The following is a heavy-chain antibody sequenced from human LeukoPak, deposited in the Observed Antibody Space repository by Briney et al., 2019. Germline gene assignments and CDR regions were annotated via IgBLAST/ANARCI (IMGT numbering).Heavy chain of an antibody. V-gene: IGHV4-31*03. Sequence: SETLSLTCTVSGGSISSGGYYWSWIRQYPWKGLEWIGHIYYSGSTYYNPSLKSRDTISGDTSKNQFSLKLSSVTAADTAVYYCARLDGAYFDYWGRGTLVTVSS. J-gene: IGHJ4*02. D-gene: IGHD3-16*01. CDR1: GGSISSGGYY. CDR3: ARLDGAYFDY. CDR2: IYYSGST.